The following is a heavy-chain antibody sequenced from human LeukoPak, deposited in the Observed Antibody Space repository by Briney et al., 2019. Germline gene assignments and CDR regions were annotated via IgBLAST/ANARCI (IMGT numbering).Heavy chain of an antibody. D-gene: IGHD3-22*01. CDR2: INWNGGST. CDR1: GFTFSSYS. V-gene: IGHV3-20*04. CDR3: ARGAYYYDSSGAFDI. Sequence: GGSLRLSCAASGFTFSSYSMNWVRQAPGKGLEWVSGINWNGGSTGYADSVKGRFTISRDNAKNSLYLQMNSLRAEDTALYYCARGAYYYDSSGAFDIWGQGTMVTVSS. J-gene: IGHJ3*02.